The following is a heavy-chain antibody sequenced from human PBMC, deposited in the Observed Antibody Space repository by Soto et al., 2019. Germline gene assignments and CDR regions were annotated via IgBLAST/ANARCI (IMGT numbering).Heavy chain of an antibody. CDR3: XXXXXXXAXDX. CDR1: GYTFNSYG. J-gene: IGHJ4*02. Sequence: QVQRVQSGAEVKKPGASVKVSCKASGYTFNSYGISWVRQAPGQGLEWMGWISANNGNTNYAQKLQGRVTMTTDTSTSTAYMELXSXXXXDTXXXXXXXXXXXXAXDXWGQGTLVTVSS. CDR2: ISANNGNT. V-gene: IGHV1-18*01.